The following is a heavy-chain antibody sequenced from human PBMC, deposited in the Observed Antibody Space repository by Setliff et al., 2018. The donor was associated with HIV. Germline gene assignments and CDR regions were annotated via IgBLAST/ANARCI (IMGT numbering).Heavy chain of an antibody. V-gene: IGHV1-69*05. CDR2: IIPISGTA. CDR3: ASAYCSSTGCYVRWGNGMDV. CDR1: GDTFSNYA. Sequence: SVKVSCKASGDTFSNYAISWVRQAPGQGLEWMGGIIPISGTASHAQKFQGRVTITTDESTSTAYMELSSLRFEDTAMYYCASAYCSSTGCYVRWGNGMDVWGQGTTVTVSS. J-gene: IGHJ6*02. D-gene: IGHD2-2*01.